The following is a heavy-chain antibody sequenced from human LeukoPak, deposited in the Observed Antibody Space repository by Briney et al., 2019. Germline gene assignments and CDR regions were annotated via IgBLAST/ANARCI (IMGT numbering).Heavy chain of an antibody. V-gene: IGHV3-30*02. CDR1: GFTFSSYG. CDR3: AKDRIAVRPGWFDP. CDR2: IYYDGSNK. Sequence: GGSLRLSCPASGFTFSSYGMHWVRQAPGKGLEWVAFIYYDGSNKYYADSVKGRFTISRDNSKNTLYLQMNTLRADDTAVYYCAKDRIAVRPGWFDPWGQGTLVTVSS. J-gene: IGHJ5*02. D-gene: IGHD6-6*01.